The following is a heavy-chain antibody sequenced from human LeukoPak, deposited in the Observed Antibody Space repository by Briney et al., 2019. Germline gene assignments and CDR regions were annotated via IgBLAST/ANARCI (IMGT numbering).Heavy chain of an antibody. V-gene: IGHV3-23*01. CDR1: GFTFSIYA. Sequence: GGSLRLSCAAPGFTFSIYAMSWVRQAPGKGLEWVSGSTGGDGSTYYADSVKGRFTISRDNSKNTLYLQMNSLRAEDTAVYYCAKDPGEMATRGFALDYWGQGTLVTVSS. CDR2: STGGDGST. J-gene: IGHJ4*02. D-gene: IGHD5-24*01. CDR3: AKDPGEMATRGFALDY.